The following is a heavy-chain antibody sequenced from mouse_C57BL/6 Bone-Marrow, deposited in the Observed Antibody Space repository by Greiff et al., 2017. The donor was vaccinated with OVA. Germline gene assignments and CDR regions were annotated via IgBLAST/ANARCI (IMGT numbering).Heavy chain of an antibody. Sequence: EVQLVESGGGLVQPGGSLSLSCAASGFTFTDYYMSWVRQPPGKALEWLGFIRNKANGYTTEYSASVKGRFTISRDNSQSILYLQMNALRAEDSATYYCARSRLTHWYFDVWGTGTTVTVSS. CDR2: IRNKANGYTT. CDR3: ARSRLTHWYFDV. CDR1: GFTFTDYY. V-gene: IGHV7-3*01. J-gene: IGHJ1*03.